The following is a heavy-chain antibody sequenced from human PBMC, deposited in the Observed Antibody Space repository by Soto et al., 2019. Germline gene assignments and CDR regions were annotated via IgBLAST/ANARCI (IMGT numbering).Heavy chain of an antibody. D-gene: IGHD6-13*01. Sequence: EVQLVESGGGLVKPGGSLRLSCAASGFTFSTYTMKWVRQAPGKGLEWVSSISSGSSYIYYADSVRGRFTISRDNAKNSLFLQVNSLRAEDTAVDYCARVRNQQLVGTGDYWGQGTLVTVSS. CDR1: GFTFSTYT. V-gene: IGHV3-21*01. CDR3: ARVRNQQLVGTGDY. CDR2: ISSGSSYI. J-gene: IGHJ4*02.